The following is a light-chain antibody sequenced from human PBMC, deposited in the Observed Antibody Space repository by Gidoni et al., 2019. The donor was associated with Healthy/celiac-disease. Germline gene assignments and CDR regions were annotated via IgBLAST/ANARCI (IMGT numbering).Light chain of an antibody. Sequence: ELVLPQSPGTLSLSPGERATLSCRASQSVSSSYLAWYQQKPGQAPRLLMYGASSRATGIPDRFSGSGSGTDFTLTISRLEPEDFAVYYCQQYGRSPLTFXGXTKVEIK. CDR2: GAS. V-gene: IGKV3-20*01. CDR3: QQYGRSPLT. J-gene: IGKJ4*01. CDR1: QSVSSSY.